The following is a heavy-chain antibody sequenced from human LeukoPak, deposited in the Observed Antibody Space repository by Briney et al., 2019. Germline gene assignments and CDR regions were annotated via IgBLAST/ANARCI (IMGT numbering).Heavy chain of an antibody. V-gene: IGHV3-48*03. D-gene: IGHD5-18*01. CDR3: ARDRPDRGYSYGRDFDY. Sequence: GGSLRLSCAASGFIFSSYEMNWVRQAPGKGLQWISYISGGGDAIYYADSVKGRFTVSRDNAKNSLYLQMNSLRAEDTAVYYCARDRPDRGYSYGRDFDYWGQGTLVTVSS. J-gene: IGHJ4*02. CDR1: GFIFSSYE. CDR2: ISGGGDAI.